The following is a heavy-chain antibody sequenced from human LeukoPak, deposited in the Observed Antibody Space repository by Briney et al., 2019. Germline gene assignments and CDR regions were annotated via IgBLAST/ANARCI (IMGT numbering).Heavy chain of an antibody. CDR1: GGSVSSGSYY. V-gene: IGHV4-61*01. CDR3: ARHPRDIVVVPAAIGWFDP. CDR2: IYYSGST. Sequence: PSETLSLTCTVSGGSVSSGSYYWSWIRQPPGKGLEWIGYIYYSGSTNYNPSLKSRVTISVDTSKDQFSLKLSSVTAADTAVYYCARHPRDIVVVPAAIGWFDPWGQGTLVTVSS. J-gene: IGHJ5*02. D-gene: IGHD2-2*02.